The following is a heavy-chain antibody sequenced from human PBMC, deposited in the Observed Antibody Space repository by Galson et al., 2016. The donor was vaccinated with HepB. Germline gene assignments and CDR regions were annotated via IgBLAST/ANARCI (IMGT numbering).Heavy chain of an antibody. CDR3: ARESPTTAGAFDI. D-gene: IGHD4-17*01. CDR1: GFIFSNYW. CDR2: IHSDGSTT. J-gene: IGHJ3*02. V-gene: IGHV3-74*01. Sequence: SLRLSCAASGFIFSNYWMHWVRQAPGKGLVWVSRIHSDGSTTSYADSVKGRFTVSRDNAKSTLYMQMNSLRAEDTAVYYCARESPTTAGAFDIWGQGTMVTVSS.